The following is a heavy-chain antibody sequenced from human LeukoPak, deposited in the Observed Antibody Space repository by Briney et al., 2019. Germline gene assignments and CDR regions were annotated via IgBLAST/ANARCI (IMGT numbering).Heavy chain of an antibody. CDR3: TADGCGGTCYFDH. V-gene: IGHV3-33*01. CDR2: IWYDGSDK. CDR1: GFTFSSYG. Sequence: PGRSLRLSCAASGFTFSSYGMHWVRQAPGKGLEWVALIWYDGSDKYYADSVRGRFTITRDNAKNMLYLQMNSLGVEDTAVYYCTADGCGGTCYFDHWGQGALVTVSS. J-gene: IGHJ4*02. D-gene: IGHD2-15*01.